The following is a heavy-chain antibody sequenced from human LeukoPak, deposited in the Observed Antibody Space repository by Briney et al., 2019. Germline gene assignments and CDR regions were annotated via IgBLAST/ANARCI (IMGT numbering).Heavy chain of an antibody. Sequence: GGSLRLSCAASGFTFSDYYMSWIRQAPGKGLEWVSYISSSSSYTNYADSVKGRFTISKDNAKNSLYLQMNSLRAEDTAVYYCARDHQGDYYGSGSVDYWGQGTLSPSPQ. CDR3: ARDHQGDYYGSGSVDY. CDR2: ISSSSSYT. J-gene: IGHJ4*02. CDR1: GFTFSDYY. D-gene: IGHD3-10*01. V-gene: IGHV3-11*06.